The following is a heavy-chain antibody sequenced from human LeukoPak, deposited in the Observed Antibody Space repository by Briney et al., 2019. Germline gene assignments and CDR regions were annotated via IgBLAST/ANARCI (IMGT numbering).Heavy chain of an antibody. CDR1: GGSISSYY. CDR3: ARQPLSGQYYDY. V-gene: IGHV4-4*07. J-gene: IGHJ4*02. CDR2: IYTSGST. Sequence: TSETLSLTCTVSGGSISSYYWSWIRQPAGKGLEWIGRIYTSGSTNYNSSLKSRVTMSVDTSKNQFSLKLSSVTAADTAVYYCARQPLSGQYYDYWGQGTLVTVSS. D-gene: IGHD5-12*01.